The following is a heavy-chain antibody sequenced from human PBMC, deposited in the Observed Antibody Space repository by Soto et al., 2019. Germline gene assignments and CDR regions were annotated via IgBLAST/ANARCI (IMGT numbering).Heavy chain of an antibody. J-gene: IGHJ4*02. CDR2: ISGDETRR. V-gene: IGHV3-74*01. CDR3: ARGGEDGYNLHPLEN. CDR1: GFTYSSYW. Sequence: EVQLVESGGGLVQPGGSLRLSCAASGFTYSSYWMHWVRQAPGKGLVWVSRISGDETRRSDADSVNGRFTISRDNAKNTQHLQMNGLRAEDTAVYYCARGGEDGYNLHPLENWGQGTLVTVSS. D-gene: IGHD5-12*01.